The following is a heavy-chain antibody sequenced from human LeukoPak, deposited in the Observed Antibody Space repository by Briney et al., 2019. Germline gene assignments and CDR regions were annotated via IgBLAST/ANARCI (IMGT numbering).Heavy chain of an antibody. D-gene: IGHD4-17*01. J-gene: IGHJ4*02. V-gene: IGHV3-23*01. CDR1: GFTFSSFA. CDR3: TKGLPDYGDYIEGY. CDR2: ISGSGGST. Sequence: GGSLRLSCAASGFTFSSFAMSWVRQAPGKGLEWVSTISGSGGSTNYADSVKGRFTFSRDNSKNTLYLQMNSLRAEDTAVYYCTKGLPDYGDYIEGYWGQGTLVTVSS.